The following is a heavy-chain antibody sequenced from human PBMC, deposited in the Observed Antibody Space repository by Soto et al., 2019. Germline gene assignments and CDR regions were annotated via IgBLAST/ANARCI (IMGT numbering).Heavy chain of an antibody. CDR3: ARDRSPKGWFDP. CDR2: IIPILGIA. J-gene: IGHJ5*02. CDR1: GGTFSSYT. Sequence: QVQLVQSGAEVKKPGSSVKVSCKASGGTFSSYTISWVRQAPGQGLEWMGRIIPILGIANYAKKFQGRVTITADKSTSTAYMEMRSLRSEDTAVYYCARDRSPKGWFDPWGQGTLVTVSS. V-gene: IGHV1-69*02.